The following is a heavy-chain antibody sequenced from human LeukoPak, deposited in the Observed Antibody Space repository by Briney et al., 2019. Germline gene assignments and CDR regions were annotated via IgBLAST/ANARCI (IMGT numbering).Heavy chain of an antibody. CDR2: ISAYNGNT. CDR3: ARHEYYYDSSGYYPDAFDI. V-gene: IGHV1-18*01. CDR1: GYTFTSYG. J-gene: IGHJ3*02. D-gene: IGHD3-22*01. Sequence: ASVKVSCKASGYTFTSYGMSWVRRAPGQGREWMGWISAYNGNTKYAQKLQGRVTMTTDTSTSTAYMGLRSLRSDDTAVYYCARHEYYYDSSGYYPDAFDIWGQGTMVTISS.